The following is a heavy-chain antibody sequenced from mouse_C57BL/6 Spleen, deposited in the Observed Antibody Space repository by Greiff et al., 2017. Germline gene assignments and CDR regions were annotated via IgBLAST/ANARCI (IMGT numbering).Heavy chain of an antibody. CDR2: IDPSDSYT. CDR3: ARWYYYGSSFGFAY. CDR1: GYTFTSYW. D-gene: IGHD1-1*01. V-gene: IGHV1-59*01. J-gene: IGHJ3*01. Sequence: VQLQQPGAELVRPGTSVKLSCKASGYTFTSYWMHWVKQRPGQGLEWIGVIDPSDSYTNYNQKFKGKATVTVDKSSSTAYMQLSSLTSEDSAVYYCARWYYYGSSFGFAYWGQGTLVTVSA.